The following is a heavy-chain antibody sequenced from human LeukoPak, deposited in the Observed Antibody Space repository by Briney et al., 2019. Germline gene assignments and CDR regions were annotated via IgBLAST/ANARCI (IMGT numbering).Heavy chain of an antibody. CDR1: GFTFSSYW. V-gene: IGHV3-74*01. CDR3: AKDTGDYRGEFDY. J-gene: IGHJ4*02. CDR2: INSDGSST. Sequence: GGSLRLSCAASGFTFSSYWMHWVRQAPGKGLVWVSRINSDGSSTSYADSVKGRFTISRDNARNSLYLQMNSLRPEDTALYYCAKDTGDYRGEFDYWGQGTLVTVSS. D-gene: IGHD4-17*01.